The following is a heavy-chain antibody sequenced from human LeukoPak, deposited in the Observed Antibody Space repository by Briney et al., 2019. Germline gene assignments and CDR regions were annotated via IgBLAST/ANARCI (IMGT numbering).Heavy chain of an antibody. CDR3: AINGGGDSGYGNFDY. J-gene: IGHJ4*02. V-gene: IGHV3-9*01. CDR1: GFTFDDYA. Sequence: GGSLRLSCAASGFTFDDYAMHWVRQVPGNGLDWVSGINWNSDSLGYADSVKGRFTTTRDNAKNSLYLQMNSVRAEDTAFYYCAINGGGDSGYGNFDYWGQGTLVTVSS. D-gene: IGHD5-12*01. CDR2: INWNSDSL.